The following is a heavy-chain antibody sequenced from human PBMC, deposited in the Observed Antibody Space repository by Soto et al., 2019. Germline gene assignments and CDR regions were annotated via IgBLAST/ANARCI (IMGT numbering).Heavy chain of an antibody. Sequence: QVQLQESGPGLVKPSGTLSLTCAVSGGSISSSNWWSWVRQPPGKGLEWIGEIYHSGSTNYNPSLKSRVTISVDESKNQFSLKLSSVTAADTAVYYCASLASTDYYYYGMDVWGQGTTVTVSS. V-gene: IGHV4-4*02. D-gene: IGHD4-4*01. CDR3: ASLASTDYYYYGMDV. CDR1: GGSISSSNW. CDR2: IYHSGST. J-gene: IGHJ6*02.